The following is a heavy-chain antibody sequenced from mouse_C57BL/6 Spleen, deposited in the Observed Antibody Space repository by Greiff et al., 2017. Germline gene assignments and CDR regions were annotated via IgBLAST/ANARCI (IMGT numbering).Heavy chain of an antibody. D-gene: IGHD1-1*01. J-gene: IGHJ3*01. CDR3: STDYYGSSRGVAY. V-gene: IGHV14-4*01. Sequence: VQLKQSGAELVRPGASVKLSCTASGFNIKDDYMHWVKQRPEQGLEWIGWIDPANGDTEYASKFQGKATITADTSSNTAYLQLSSLTSEDTAVYYCSTDYYGSSRGVAYWGQGTLVTVSA. CDR2: IDPANGDT. CDR1: GFNIKDDY.